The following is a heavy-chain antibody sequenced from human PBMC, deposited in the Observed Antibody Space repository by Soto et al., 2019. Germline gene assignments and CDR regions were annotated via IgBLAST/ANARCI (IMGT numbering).Heavy chain of an antibody. CDR2: IYYSGST. V-gene: IGHV4-31*03. CDR1: GGSTSSGGYY. CDR3: ARLGYFVWLSEAVDV. D-gene: IGHD3-9*01. Sequence: QVQLQESGPGLVKPSQTLSLTCTVSGGSTSSGGYYWSWIRQHPGKGLEWIGYIYYSGSTYYNPSVQIRVTISVDTSKNPFSLKLSSVTAADTAVYYWARLGYFVWLSEAVDVWGQGTTVTVSS. J-gene: IGHJ6*02.